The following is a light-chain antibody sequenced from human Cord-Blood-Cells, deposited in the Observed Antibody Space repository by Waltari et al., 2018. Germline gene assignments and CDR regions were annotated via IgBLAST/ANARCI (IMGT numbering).Light chain of an antibody. CDR2: DVS. V-gene: IGLV2-14*01. Sequence: QSALTQPAPVSGSPGQSITISCTGTSSDVGGYNYVSWYQQPPGKAPKLMICDVSNRPSGVSKRFSGSKSGNPASLTISGLQAEDEADYYCSSYTSSSTPGVFGGGTKLTVL. CDR3: SSYTSSSTPGV. CDR1: SSDVGGYNY. J-gene: IGLJ2*01.